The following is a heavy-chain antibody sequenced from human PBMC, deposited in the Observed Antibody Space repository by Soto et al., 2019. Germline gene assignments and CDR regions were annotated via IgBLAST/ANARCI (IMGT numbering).Heavy chain of an antibody. CDR2: IFTRDSET. D-gene: IGHD3-10*01. CDR3: ARGYFDSGHGYDL. CDR1: GYTFTSYG. Sequence: ASVKVSCKASGYTFTSYGIGWVRQTPGKGLEWMGLIFTRDSETKTSPSFQGHVSFSVDNSINTVYLQWTSLKTTDTGIYFCARGYFDSGHGYDLWGQGTLVTVSS. V-gene: IGHV5-51*01. J-gene: IGHJ5*02.